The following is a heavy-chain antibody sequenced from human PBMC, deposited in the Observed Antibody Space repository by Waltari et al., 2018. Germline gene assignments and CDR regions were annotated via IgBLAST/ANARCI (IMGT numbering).Heavy chain of an antibody. V-gene: IGHV3-9*01. CDR2: ISWNSGSI. J-gene: IGHJ2*01. CDR3: ARNTDL. Sequence: EVQLVESGGGLVQPGRSLRLSCAASGFPFDDYAMHWVRQAPGKGLEWVSGISWNSGSIGYADSVKGRFTISRDNAKNSLYLQMNSLRAEDTALYYCARNTDLWGRGTLVTVSS. CDR1: GFPFDDYA.